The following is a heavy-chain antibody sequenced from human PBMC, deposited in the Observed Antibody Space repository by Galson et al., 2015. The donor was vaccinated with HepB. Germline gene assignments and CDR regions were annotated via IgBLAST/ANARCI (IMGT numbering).Heavy chain of an antibody. CDR1: GYSFTSYW. Sequence: QSGAEVKKPGESLRISCKGSGYSFTSYWISWVRQMPGRGLEWMGRIDPSDSYTNYSPSFQGHVTISADKSISTAYLQWSSLKASDTAMYYCAILYYDILTGYSDDAFDIWGQGTMVTVSS. D-gene: IGHD3-9*01. CDR3: AILYYDILTGYSDDAFDI. V-gene: IGHV5-10-1*01. J-gene: IGHJ3*02. CDR2: IDPSDSYT.